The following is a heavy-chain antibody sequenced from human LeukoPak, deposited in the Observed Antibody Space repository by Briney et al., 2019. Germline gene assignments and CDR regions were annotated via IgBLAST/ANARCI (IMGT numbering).Heavy chain of an antibody. J-gene: IGHJ4*02. Sequence: PSETLSLTCTVSGGSISGNYWSWIRQTPGKGLEWIAYIYNSVTTNYNPSLKSRVTISLDTSKNQFSLKLSSVTAADTAVYYCARLGRLDGYIFDRWGQGTLVTVSS. CDR2: IYNSVTT. D-gene: IGHD5-24*01. V-gene: IGHV4-59*08. CDR3: ARLGRLDGYIFDR. CDR1: GGSISGNY.